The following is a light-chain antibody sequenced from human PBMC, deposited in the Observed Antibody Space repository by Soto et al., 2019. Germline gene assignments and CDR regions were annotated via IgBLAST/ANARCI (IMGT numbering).Light chain of an antibody. CDR3: SSYTSSSTQV. Sequence: QSALTQPASVSGSPGQSITISCTGTSSDVGVYNYVSWYQQHPGTAPKLMIYDVSNRPSGVSNRFSGSKSGNTASLTISGLQAEDEADYYCSSYTSSSTQVFGGGTQLTVL. V-gene: IGLV2-14*01. J-gene: IGLJ2*01. CDR2: DVS. CDR1: SSDVGVYNY.